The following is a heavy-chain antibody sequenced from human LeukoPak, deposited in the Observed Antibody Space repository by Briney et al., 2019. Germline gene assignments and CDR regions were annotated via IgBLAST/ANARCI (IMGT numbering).Heavy chain of an antibody. CDR3: ARVAQEWSVLANMDV. CDR2: NIPIFGTA. D-gene: IGHD3-3*01. CDR1: GGTFSSYA. V-gene: IGHV1-69*13. J-gene: IGHJ6*03. Sequence: GASVKVSCKASGGTFSSYAISWVRQAPGQGLEWMGGNIPIFGTANYAQKFQGRVTITADESTSTAYMELSSLRSEDTAVYYCARVAQEWSVLANMDVWGKGTTVTVSS.